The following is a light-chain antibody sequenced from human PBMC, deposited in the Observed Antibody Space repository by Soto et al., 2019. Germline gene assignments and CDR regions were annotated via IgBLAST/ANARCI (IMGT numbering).Light chain of an antibody. CDR1: QSVGIY. CDR2: DAS. Sequence: IVLTQSPATLSLSPGERATLSCRASQSVGIYLGWYQQRPGQAPRLLIYDASKRAAGIPARFSGSGSGTDFTLTINSREPEDFAVYYCQHRSTWPRAFGQGTRLEIK. CDR3: QHRSTWPRA. V-gene: IGKV3-11*01. J-gene: IGKJ5*01.